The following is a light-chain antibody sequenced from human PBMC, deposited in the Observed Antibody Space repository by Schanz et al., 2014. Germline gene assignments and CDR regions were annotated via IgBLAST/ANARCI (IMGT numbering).Light chain of an antibody. V-gene: IGLV2-8*01. CDR2: DVN. Sequence: QSVLTQPPSASGSPGQSVTISCTGTSSDVGGYNYVSWYQPHPGKAPKLMIYDVNNRPSGVSNRFSGSKSGNTASLTISGLQAEDEADYYCSSYSGSDIVLFGGGTKLTVL. CDR3: SSYSGSDIVL. CDR1: SSDVGGYNY. J-gene: IGLJ2*01.